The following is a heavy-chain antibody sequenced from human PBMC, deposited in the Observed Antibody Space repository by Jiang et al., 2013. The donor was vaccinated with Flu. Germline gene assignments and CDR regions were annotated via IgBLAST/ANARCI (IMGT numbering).Heavy chain of an antibody. Sequence: GPGLVKPSETLSLACSVSGASISNNWWSWVRQPPGKGLEWIGYMYSSGTASYSPSLQSRVTMSLDPSENQFSLKLTSVTAADTALYYCARLHCSSGSCYEGDWGQGTLVTVSS. CDR1: GASISNNW. CDR3: ARLHCSSGSCYEGD. J-gene: IGHJ4*02. CDR2: MYSSGTA. V-gene: IGHV4-59*08. D-gene: IGHD2-15*01.